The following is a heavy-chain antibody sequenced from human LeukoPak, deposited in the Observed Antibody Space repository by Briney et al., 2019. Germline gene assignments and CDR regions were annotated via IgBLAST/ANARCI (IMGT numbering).Heavy chain of an antibody. J-gene: IGHJ4*02. D-gene: IGHD6-25*01. Sequence: PSETLSLTCTVSGGSISSGSYYWSWIRQPAGKGLEWIGRIYTSGSTNYNPSLKSRVTISVDTSKNQFSLKLSSVTAADTAVYYCARVSGPGGTRLFDFWGQGTLVTVSS. V-gene: IGHV4-61*02. CDR2: IYTSGST. CDR3: ARVSGPGGTRLFDF. CDR1: GGSISSGSYY.